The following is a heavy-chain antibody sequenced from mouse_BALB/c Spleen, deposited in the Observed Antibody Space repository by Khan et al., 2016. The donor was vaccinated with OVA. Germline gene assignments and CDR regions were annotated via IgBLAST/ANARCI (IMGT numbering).Heavy chain of an antibody. CDR2: ITPANGNT. CDR1: GFNIKDTY. V-gene: IGHV14-3*02. J-gene: IGHJ1*01. CDR3: IHSCYKPGNFDV. D-gene: IGHD1-3*01. Sequence: IQLVQSGAELVKPGASVKLSCTASGFNIKDTYIHWVKQRPEQGLEWIGRITPANGNTEYDPKFQGKATMRADTSSNTAYLQLSSLTSGDTAVXYCIHSCYKPGNFDVWGAGTTLTVSS.